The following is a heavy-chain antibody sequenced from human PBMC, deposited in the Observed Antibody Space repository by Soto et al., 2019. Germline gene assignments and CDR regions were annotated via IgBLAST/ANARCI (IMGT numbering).Heavy chain of an antibody. CDR1: GFTFRSYE. J-gene: IGHJ6*02. V-gene: IGHV3-48*03. Sequence: PGGSLRLSCAASGFTFRSYEMNWVRQAPGKGLEWVSYISGSASTIYYADSVKGRFIISRDNAKNSLYLQMNSLRAEDTAVYYCARDFGYYGMDVWGQGTTVTVSS. D-gene: IGHD3-10*01. CDR3: ARDFGYYGMDV. CDR2: ISGSASTI.